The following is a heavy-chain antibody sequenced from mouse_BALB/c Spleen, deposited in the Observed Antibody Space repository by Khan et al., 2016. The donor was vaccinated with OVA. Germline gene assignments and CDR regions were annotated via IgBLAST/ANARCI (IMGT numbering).Heavy chain of an antibody. J-gene: IGHJ3*01. Sequence: QVQLQQSGAELVKPGASVRLSCKASGYTFTSYYLYWVKQRPGQGLEWIGDINPSNGGTNFNEKFTRKATLTVDNSSSTAYMQLSSLTSEYSAVYYITMSGYDTIAYWGQGTLVTVSA. V-gene: IGHV1S81*02. CDR2: INPSNGGT. D-gene: IGHD2-3*01. CDR1: GYTFTSYY. CDR3: TMSGYDTIAY.